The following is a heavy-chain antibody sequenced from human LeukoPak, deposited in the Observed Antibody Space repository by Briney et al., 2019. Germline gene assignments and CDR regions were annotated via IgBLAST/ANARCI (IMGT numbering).Heavy chain of an antibody. J-gene: IGHJ6*03. CDR3: ARTRGYCTNGVCYLGDYMDV. CDR1: GYTFTSYG. V-gene: IGHV1-18*01. Sequence: ASVSVSCKASGYTFTSYGISWVRQAPGQGLEWMGWISAYNGNTNYAQKLQGRVTMTTDTSTSTAYMELRSLRSDDTAVYYCARTRGYCTNGVCYLGDYMDVWGKGTTVTVSS. CDR2: ISAYNGNT. D-gene: IGHD2-8*01.